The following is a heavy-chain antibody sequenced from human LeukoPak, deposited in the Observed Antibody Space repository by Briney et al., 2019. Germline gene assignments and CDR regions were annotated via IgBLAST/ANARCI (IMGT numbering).Heavy chain of an antibody. CDR2: IYYSGST. CDR1: GVSISSSSYY. J-gene: IGHJ4*02. CDR3: GRQTYYYDSSGYSYYFDY. D-gene: IGHD3-22*01. Sequence: SETLSLTCTVSGVSISSSSYYWGWIRQPPGKGLEWIGSIYYSGSTYYNPSLKSRVTISVDTSNNQFSLKLSSVTAADTAVYYCGRQTYYYDSSGYSYYFDYWGQGTLVTVSS. V-gene: IGHV4-39*01.